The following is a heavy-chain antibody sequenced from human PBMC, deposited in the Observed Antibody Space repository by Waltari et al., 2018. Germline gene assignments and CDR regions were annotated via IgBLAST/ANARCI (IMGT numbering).Heavy chain of an antibody. V-gene: IGHV1-3*01. CDR1: GYTFTSYA. J-gene: IGHJ4*02. D-gene: IGHD6-19*01. CDR2: INACNGNT. CDR3: ARDHPPSGHYSY. Sequence: QVQLVQSGAEVKKPGASVKVSCKASGYTFTSYAMHWVRQAPGQRPEWMGGINACNGNTKYSQKFQGRVTITRDTSASTAYMELSSLRSEDTAVYYCARDHPPSGHYSYWGQGTLVTVSS.